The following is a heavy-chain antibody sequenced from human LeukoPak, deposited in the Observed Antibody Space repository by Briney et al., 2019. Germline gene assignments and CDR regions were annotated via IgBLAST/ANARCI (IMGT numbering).Heavy chain of an antibody. V-gene: IGHV1-69*05. J-gene: IGHJ3*02. CDR1: GGTFSSYV. D-gene: IGHD3-9*01. CDR3: ARATYYDILTGLRSEAMAI. CDR2: IIPIFGTA. Sequence: SVKVSCKASGGTFSSYVISWVRQAPGQGLEWMGGIIPIFGTANYAQKFQGRVTITTDESTSTAYMELSSLRSEDTAVYYCARATYYDILTGLRSEAMAIWGQGTMVTVSS.